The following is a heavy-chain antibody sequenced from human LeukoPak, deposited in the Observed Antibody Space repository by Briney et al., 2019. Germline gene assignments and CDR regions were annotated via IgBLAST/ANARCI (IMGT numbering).Heavy chain of an antibody. Sequence: ASVKVSCTVSGYTFTGYYMHWVRQAPGQGLEWMGWINPNSGGTNYAQKFQGRVTMTRDTSISTAYMELSRLRSDDTAVYYCARDHCSSTTCGWFDPWGQGNLVTVSS. CDR3: ARDHCSSTTCGWFDP. CDR1: GYTFTGYY. V-gene: IGHV1-2*02. D-gene: IGHD2-2*01. CDR2: INPNSGGT. J-gene: IGHJ5*02.